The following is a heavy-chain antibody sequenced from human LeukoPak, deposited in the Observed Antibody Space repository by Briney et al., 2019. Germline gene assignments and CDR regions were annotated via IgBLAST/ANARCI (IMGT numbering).Heavy chain of an antibody. J-gene: IGHJ1*01. Sequence: GASVKVSCKASGYTFTSYDINWVRQATGQGLEWMGWMNPNSGNTGYAQKFQGRVTMTRNTSISTAYMELSSLRSEDTAVYYCARGWRFSSGYRKHFQHWGQGTLVTVSS. D-gene: IGHD3-22*01. CDR2: MNPNSGNT. CDR1: GYTFTSYD. CDR3: ARGWRFSSGYRKHFQH. V-gene: IGHV1-8*01.